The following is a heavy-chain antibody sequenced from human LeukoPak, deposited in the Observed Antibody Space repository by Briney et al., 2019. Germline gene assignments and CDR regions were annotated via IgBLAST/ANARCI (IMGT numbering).Heavy chain of an antibody. D-gene: IGHD1-1*01. CDR1: GFTISDQY. CDR3: IGEENGSNYY. Sequence: PGGSLRLSCAASGFTISDQYMNWVRQAPGKGLEWVGRTRSKAKGYSTDYAASVKGRFTLSRDDSRNSLYLQMNSLKSEDTAVYYCIGEENGSNYYWGQGTLVTVSS. V-gene: IGHV3-72*01. CDR2: TRSKAKGYST. J-gene: IGHJ4*02.